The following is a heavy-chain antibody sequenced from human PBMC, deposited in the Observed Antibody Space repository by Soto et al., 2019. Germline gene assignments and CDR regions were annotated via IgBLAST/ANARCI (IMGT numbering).Heavy chain of an antibody. D-gene: IGHD3-22*01. V-gene: IGHV3-33*01. Sequence: QVQLVESGGGVVQPGRSLRLSCAASGFTFSSYGMHRVRHAPGKGLEWVAVIWYDGSNKYYADSVKGRFTISRDNSKNTLFLQMISLRAEDTAVYYCARDHYDSRDPEGCSDYWGQGTLVTVSS. J-gene: IGHJ4*02. CDR2: IWYDGSNK. CDR1: GFTFSSYG. CDR3: ARDHYDSRDPEGCSDY.